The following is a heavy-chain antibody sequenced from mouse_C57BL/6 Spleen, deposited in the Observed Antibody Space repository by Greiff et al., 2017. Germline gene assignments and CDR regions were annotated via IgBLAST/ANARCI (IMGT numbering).Heavy chain of an antibody. CDR3: ARHTYYSEAMDY. D-gene: IGHD2-12*01. CDR2: IWSDGST. V-gene: IGHV2-6-1*01. CDR1: GFSLTSYG. J-gene: IGHJ4*01. Sequence: QVQLKESGPGLVAPSQSLSITCTVSGFSLTSYGVHWVRQPPGKGLEWLVVIWSDGSTTYNSALKSRMSISKDNSKSQVFLKMDSLQTDDTAMYDCARHTYYSEAMDYGGQGTSVTVSS.